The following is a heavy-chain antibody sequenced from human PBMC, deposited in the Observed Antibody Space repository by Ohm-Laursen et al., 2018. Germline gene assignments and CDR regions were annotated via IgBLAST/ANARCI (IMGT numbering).Heavy chain of an antibody. V-gene: IGHV3-9*01. CDR2: ISWNSGSI. J-gene: IGHJ4*02. D-gene: IGHD6-13*01. CDR1: GFTFDDYA. CDR3: AKTGLFLKAAAVPFDY. Sequence: SLRLSCAASGFTFDDYAMHWVRHAPGKGLEWVSGISWNSGSIGYADSVKGRFTISRDNSKNTLYLQMNSLRAEDTAVYYCAKTGLFLKAAAVPFDYWGQGTLVTVSS.